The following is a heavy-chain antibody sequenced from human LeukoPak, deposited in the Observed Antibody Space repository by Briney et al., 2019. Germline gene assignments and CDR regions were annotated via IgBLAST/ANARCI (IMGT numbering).Heavy chain of an antibody. J-gene: IGHJ4*02. D-gene: IGHD5-18*01. CDR3: AREKYQRGYSY. Sequence: GGSLRLSCAASGFTFSDYWMHWVRQAPGKGLVWVSHINTDGSSTTYADSAKGRFTISRDNAKNTLYLQMNSLRAEDTAVYYCAREKYQRGYSYWGQGTLVTVSS. CDR1: GFTFSDYW. V-gene: IGHV3-74*01. CDR2: INTDGSST.